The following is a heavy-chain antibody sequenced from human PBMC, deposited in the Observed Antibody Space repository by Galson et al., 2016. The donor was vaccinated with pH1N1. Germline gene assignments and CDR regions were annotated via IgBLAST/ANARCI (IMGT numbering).Heavy chain of an antibody. CDR1: GFTFSNAW. CDR2: IKSKSDGGTT. D-gene: IGHD1-1*01. V-gene: IGHV3-15*01. CDR3: TREGGTTGGAFEI. Sequence: SLRLSCAASGFTFSNAWMSWVRQTPGKGLKWVGRIKSKSDGGTTHYAAPVKDRFIISRDDSKNTLYLQMNSLKTEDTAVYYCTREGGTTGGAFEICGQGTMVTVSS. J-gene: IGHJ3*02.